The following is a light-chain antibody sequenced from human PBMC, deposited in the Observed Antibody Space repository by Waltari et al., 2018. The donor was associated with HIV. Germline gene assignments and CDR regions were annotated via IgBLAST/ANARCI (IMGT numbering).Light chain of an antibody. CDR3: CSYAGSSTYV. Sequence: QSALTQPASVSGSPGQSITISCPGSSRHVGGYNYVSWYQQHPAKAPKLMNYDVSTRPSGVSNRFSGSKSGNTASLTISGLQAEDEADYYCCSYAGSSTYVFGTGTKVTVL. CDR2: DVS. CDR1: SRHVGGYNY. J-gene: IGLJ1*01. V-gene: IGLV2-23*02.